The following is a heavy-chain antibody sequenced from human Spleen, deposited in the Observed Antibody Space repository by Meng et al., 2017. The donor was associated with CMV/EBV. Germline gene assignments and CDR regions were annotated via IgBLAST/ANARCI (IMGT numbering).Heavy chain of an antibody. V-gene: IGHV3-21*01. CDR1: GFPFRSYS. D-gene: IGHD2-2*01. J-gene: IGHJ4*02. CDR3: ARGPAYCSSTSCPPDY. Sequence: GFPFRSYSMNWVRQAPGKGLEWVSSISSSSTYIYYADSVKGRFTISRDNAKNSLYLQMNSLRAEDTAVYYCARGPAYCSSTSCPPDYWGQGTLVTVSS. CDR2: ISSSSTYI.